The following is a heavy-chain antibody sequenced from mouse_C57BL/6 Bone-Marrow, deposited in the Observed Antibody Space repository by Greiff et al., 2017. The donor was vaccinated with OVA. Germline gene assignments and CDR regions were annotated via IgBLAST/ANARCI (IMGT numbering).Heavy chain of an antibody. J-gene: IGHJ1*03. CDR3: AKHYYYGSSYDWYFDV. CDR1: GYTFTSYT. Sequence: QVQLQQSGAELARPGASVKMSCKASGYTFTSYTMHWVKQRPGQGLEWIGYINPSSGYTKYNQKFKDKATLTADKSSSTAYMQLSSLTSEDSAVYYCAKHYYYGSSYDWYFDVWGTGTTVTVSS. D-gene: IGHD1-1*01. CDR2: INPSSGYT. V-gene: IGHV1-4*01.